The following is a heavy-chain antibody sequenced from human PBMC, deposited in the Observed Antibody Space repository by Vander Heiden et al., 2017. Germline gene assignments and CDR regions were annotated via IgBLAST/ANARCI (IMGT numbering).Heavy chain of an antibody. V-gene: IGHV4-31*03. CDR1: GGSISSGGYY. CDR3: ARAQDTSFDY. CDR2: IYYSGST. Sequence: QVQLQESGPGLVKPSQTLSLTCSVPGGSISSGGYYSSWLRQHPGKGLEWIGYIYYSGSTYYNPSLKSRVTISVDTSKNQFSLKLSSVTAADTAVYYCARAQDTSFDYWGQGTLVTVSS. J-gene: IGHJ4*02.